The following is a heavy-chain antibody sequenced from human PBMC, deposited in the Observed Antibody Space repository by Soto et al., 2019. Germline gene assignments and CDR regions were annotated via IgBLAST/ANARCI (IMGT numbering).Heavy chain of an antibody. CDR1: GFTISGCS. D-gene: IGHD1-26*01. V-gene: IGHV3-48*02. J-gene: IGHJ4*01. Sequence: PWGSLRLSCEASGFTISGCSMNWVRQAPGKGLEWLAYITIRTGNILYADSVRGRFTISADNAENSVFLQMNSLRDEDTAVYFCVRDRDLYRDMVHADLWGQGTLVTVPQ. CDR2: ITIRTGNI. CDR3: VRDRDLYRDMVHADL.